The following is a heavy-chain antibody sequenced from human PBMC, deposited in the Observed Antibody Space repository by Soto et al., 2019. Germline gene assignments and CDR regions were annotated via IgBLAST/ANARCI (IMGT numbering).Heavy chain of an antibody. CDR2: ISGSGGTT. CDR3: AKTANGWFSAFDI. J-gene: IGHJ3*02. D-gene: IGHD6-19*01. CDR1: RFTFSSYS. V-gene: IGHV3-23*01. Sequence: WGSLRLSCAASRFTFSSYSMNWVPPTPGKWLEWVSAISGSGGTTYYADSVKGRFTFSRDNSKNALYLQMNSLRAEDTAVYYCAKTANGWFSAFDIWGQGTMVTFSS.